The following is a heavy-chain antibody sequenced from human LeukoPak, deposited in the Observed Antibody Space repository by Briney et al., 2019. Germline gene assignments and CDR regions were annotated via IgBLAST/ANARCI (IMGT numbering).Heavy chain of an antibody. CDR2: ISYDGSNK. V-gene: IGHV3-30-3*01. Sequence: GGSLRLSCAAAGFTSSSYAMHWVCQAPGKGLEWVAVISYDGSNKYYADSVKGRFTISRDNSKNTLYLQMNSLRAEDTAVYYCEKALVPAAMRAIYYYYYGMDVCGQGTTVTVSS. CDR3: EKALVPAAMRAIYYYYYGMDV. D-gene: IGHD2-2*01. J-gene: IGHJ6*02. CDR1: GFTSSSYA.